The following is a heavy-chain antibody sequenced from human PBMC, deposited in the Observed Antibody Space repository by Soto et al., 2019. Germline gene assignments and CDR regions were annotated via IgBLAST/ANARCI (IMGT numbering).Heavy chain of an antibody. CDR2: IYYSGST. J-gene: IGHJ3*02. V-gene: IGHV4-59*01. CDR3: ARDRGGDYTSDAFDI. D-gene: IGHD4-17*01. Sequence: PSETLSLTCTVSGDSISDFYWSWIRQPPGKGLEWIGYIYYSGSTNYNPSLKSRVTISVDTSKNQFSLKLSSVTAADTALYYCARDRGGDYTSDAFDIWGPGTMVTVSS. CDR1: GDSISDFY.